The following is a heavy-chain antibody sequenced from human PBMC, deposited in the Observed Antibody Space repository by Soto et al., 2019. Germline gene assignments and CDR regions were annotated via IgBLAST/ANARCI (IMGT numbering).Heavy chain of an antibody. CDR1: GFTFSSYW. CDR3: ASSPHKDSRPDY. V-gene: IGHV3-7*03. D-gene: IGHD3-22*01. CDR2: IKYDGSEK. J-gene: IGHJ4*02. Sequence: EVHLVESGGGLVQPGGSLRLSCAASGFTFSSYWMSWVRQAPGRGLEWMASIKYDGSEKYYVDSVKGRLTISRDNAKNSLYLQMNSLRAEDTAVYYCASSPHKDSRPDYWGQGTLVTVSS.